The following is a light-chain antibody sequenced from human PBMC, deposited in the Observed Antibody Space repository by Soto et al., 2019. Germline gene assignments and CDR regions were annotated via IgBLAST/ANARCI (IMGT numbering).Light chain of an antibody. V-gene: IGKV4-1*01. CDR3: QQYYSTPPFLT. J-gene: IGKJ4*01. CDR1: QSVLYSSNNKNY. Sequence: DIVMTQSPDSLAVSLGERATINCKSSQSVLYSSNNKNYLAWYQQKPGQPPKLLIYWASTREFGVPDRFSGSGSGTAFTLTISRLQAEDVAVYYCQQYYSTPPFLTFGGGTKVEIK. CDR2: WAS.